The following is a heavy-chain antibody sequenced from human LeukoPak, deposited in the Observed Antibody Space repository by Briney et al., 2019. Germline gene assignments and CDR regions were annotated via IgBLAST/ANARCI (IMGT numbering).Heavy chain of an antibody. Sequence: GGSLRLSCAASGFTFSSYSMNWVRQAPGKGLEWVSSISSSSSYIYYADSVKGRFTISRDDAKNSLYLQMNSLRAEDTAVYYCARDLNTGYSSGWYIDYWGQGTLVTVSS. CDR3: ARDLNTGYSSGWYIDY. V-gene: IGHV3-21*01. J-gene: IGHJ4*02. CDR2: ISSSSSYI. CDR1: GFTFSSYS. D-gene: IGHD6-19*01.